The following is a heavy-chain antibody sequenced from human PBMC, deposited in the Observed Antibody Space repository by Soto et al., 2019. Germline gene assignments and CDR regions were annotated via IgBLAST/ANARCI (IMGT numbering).Heavy chain of an antibody. V-gene: IGHV3-21*01. CDR1: GFTFSNYN. CDR3: ARGYGYFDWLSLY. CDR2: ISSSGSHI. Sequence: EVQLVESGGGLVKPGGSLRLSCAASGFTFSNYNINWVRQAPGKGLEWVSSISSSGSHIYYADSMKGRFTISRDNAKNSLYLQMNSLRAEDTAVYYCARGYGYFDWLSLYWGQGTLVTVSS. J-gene: IGHJ4*02. D-gene: IGHD3-9*01.